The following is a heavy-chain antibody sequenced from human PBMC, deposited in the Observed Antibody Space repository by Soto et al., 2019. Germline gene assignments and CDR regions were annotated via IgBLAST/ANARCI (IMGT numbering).Heavy chain of an antibody. CDR2: IKSRADGGTA. CDR3: ATLGGNLGAFDY. D-gene: IGHD3-16*01. CDR1: GFTFSNAW. V-gene: IGHV3-15*01. J-gene: IGHJ4*02. Sequence: EVQLVESGGGLVKPGGSLRLSCAASGFTFSNAWMGWVRQAPGKGLEWVGRIKSRADGGTADHAAPVKGRFAISRDDSKNTLYLQMNSLKTEDTAVYYCATLGGNLGAFDYWGQGTLVTVSS.